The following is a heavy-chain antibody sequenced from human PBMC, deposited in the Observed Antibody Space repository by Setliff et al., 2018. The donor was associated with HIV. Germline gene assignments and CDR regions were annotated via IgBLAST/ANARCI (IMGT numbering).Heavy chain of an antibody. CDR1: GFTFSSYA. D-gene: IGHD4-4*01. V-gene: IGHV3-48*01. CDR2: ISSSSSTI. J-gene: IGHJ3*01. Sequence: GESLKISCAASGFTFSSYAMHWVRQAPGKGLEWVSYISSSSSTIYYADSVKGRFTISRDNAKNSLYLQMNSLRAEDTAVYYCARSGESFTTHFDAWGQGTMVTVSS. CDR3: ARSGESFTTHFDA.